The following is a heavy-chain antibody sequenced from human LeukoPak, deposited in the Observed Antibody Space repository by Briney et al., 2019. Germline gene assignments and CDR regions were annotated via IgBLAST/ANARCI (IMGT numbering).Heavy chain of an antibody. CDR3: ATEAVAAAGTPSGY. D-gene: IGHD6-13*01. V-gene: IGHV3-30*04. CDR2: ISYDGSNN. CDR1: GFPFNSFA. Sequence: GRSLRLSCAASGFPFNSFAIHWVRQAPGKGLEWVAFISYDGSNNYYADSVKGRFTISRDNAKNSLYLQMNSLRAEDTAVYYCATEAVAAAGTPSGYWGQGTLVTVSS. J-gene: IGHJ4*02.